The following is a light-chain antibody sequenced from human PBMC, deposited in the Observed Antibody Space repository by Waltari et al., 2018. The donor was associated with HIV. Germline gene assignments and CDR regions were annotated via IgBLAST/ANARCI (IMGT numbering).Light chain of an antibody. CDR3: QQSYTTPRT. V-gene: IGKV1-39*01. Sequence: DIQMTQSPSSLSASVGDRITISCRASQDIGSYLNWYRHRPETAPQLRCYVASNLQTGVPSRFRASGSGTEFSLSIDGLQRDDFATYFCQQSYTTPRTFGLGTEVE. CDR2: VAS. CDR1: QDIGSY. J-gene: IGKJ1*01.